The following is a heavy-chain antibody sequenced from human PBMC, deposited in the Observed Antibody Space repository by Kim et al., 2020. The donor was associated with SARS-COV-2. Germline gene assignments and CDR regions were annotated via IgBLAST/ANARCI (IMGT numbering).Heavy chain of an antibody. CDR2: IYYSGST. D-gene: IGHD5-18*01. J-gene: IGHJ4*02. CDR3: AKLVDTAMVR. CDR1: GGSISSYY. V-gene: IGHV4-59*01. Sequence: SETLSLTCTVSGGSISSYYWSWIRQPPGKGLEWIGYIYYSGSTNYNPSLKSRVTISVDTSKNQFSLKLSSVTAADTAVYYCAKLVDTAMVRWGQGTLVTVSS.